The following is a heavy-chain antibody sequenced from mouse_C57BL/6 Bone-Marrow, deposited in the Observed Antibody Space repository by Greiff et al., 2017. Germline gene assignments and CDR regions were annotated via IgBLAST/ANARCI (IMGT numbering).Heavy chain of an antibody. J-gene: IGHJ1*03. V-gene: IGHV5-9*01. CDR1: GFTFSSYT. Sequence: EVQGVESGGGLVKPGGSLKLSCAASGFTFSSYTMSWVRQTPEKRLEWVATISGGGGNTYYPDSVKGRFTISSDNAKNTLYLQMRSLRSEDTALYYCARQGYGNYSWYFDVWGTGTTVTVSS. D-gene: IGHD2-10*02. CDR2: ISGGGGNT. CDR3: ARQGYGNYSWYFDV.